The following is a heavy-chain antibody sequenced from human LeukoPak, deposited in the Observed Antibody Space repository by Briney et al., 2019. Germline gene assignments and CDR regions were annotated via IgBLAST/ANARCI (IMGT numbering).Heavy chain of an antibody. CDR3: ARDKSIMTYAVSFDN. CDR2: MYPSGNT. J-gene: IGHJ4*02. D-gene: IGHD1-14*01. CDR1: GGSISSYY. V-gene: IGHV4-4*07. Sequence: SETLSLTCTVSGGSISSYYWSWIRQPAGKGLEWIGRMYPSGNTNYNPSLKSRVTMSVDTSKNQFSLKLSSVTAADTAVYYCARDKSIMTYAVSFDNWGQGALGTVSP.